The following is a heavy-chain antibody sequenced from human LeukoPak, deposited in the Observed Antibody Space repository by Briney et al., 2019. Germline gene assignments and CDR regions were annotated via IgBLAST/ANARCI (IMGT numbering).Heavy chain of an antibody. CDR2: TVSEIDGGTT. D-gene: IGHD1-7*01. J-gene: IGHJ6*02. Sequence: GGSLRLSCAAFGFTYYAWMSWVRQVPGKGLEWVGQTVSEIDGGTTDYATPVKGRFTISRDDSKSTLYLQMNSLKIEDTAVYYCTTDEDWNYARKDVWGQGATAIVSS. CDR1: GFTYYAW. V-gene: IGHV3-15*04. CDR3: TTDEDWNYARKDV.